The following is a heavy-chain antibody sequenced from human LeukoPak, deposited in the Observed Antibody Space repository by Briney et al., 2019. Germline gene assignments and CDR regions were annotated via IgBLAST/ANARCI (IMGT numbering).Heavy chain of an antibody. V-gene: IGHV3-23*01. CDR3: AKLSRVVPAAESDY. CDR2: ISGSGGST. Sequence: GGSLRLSCAASGFTFSSYAMSWVRQARGKGLEWVSAISGSGGSTYYADSVKGRFTISRDNSKNTLYLQMNSLRAEDTAVYYCAKLSRVVPAAESDYWGQGTLVTVSS. J-gene: IGHJ4*02. CDR1: GFTFSSYA. D-gene: IGHD2-2*01.